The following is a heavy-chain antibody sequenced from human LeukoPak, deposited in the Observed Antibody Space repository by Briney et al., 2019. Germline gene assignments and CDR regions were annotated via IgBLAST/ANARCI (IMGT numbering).Heavy chain of an antibody. CDR3: ARVQSQTTVAAPDY. Sequence: PSQTLSLTCTVSGGSLSSGAYYWSWIRQHPGKGLEWIGYIYYSGSTYYNPSLKSRVTISVGTSKNQFSLRLSSVTAADTAVYYCARVQSQTTVAAPDYWGQGTLVTVSS. J-gene: IGHJ4*02. D-gene: IGHD2-15*01. CDR2: IYYSGST. CDR1: GGSLSSGAYY. V-gene: IGHV4-31*03.